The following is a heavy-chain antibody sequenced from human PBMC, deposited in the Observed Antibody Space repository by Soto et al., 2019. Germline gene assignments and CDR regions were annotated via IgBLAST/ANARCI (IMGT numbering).Heavy chain of an antibody. V-gene: IGHV3-23*01. CDR3: AKDTTGSNAKYYFDY. J-gene: IGHJ4*02. CDR2: ISGLGGST. Sequence: GGSLRLSCAASGFTFSTYAMSWVRQAPGKGLEWVSGISGLGGSTYYADSVKGRFTISRDNSKNTLYVQMNSLRADDTAIYYCAKDTTGSNAKYYFDYWGQGALVTVSS. D-gene: IGHD3-16*01. CDR1: GFTFSTYA.